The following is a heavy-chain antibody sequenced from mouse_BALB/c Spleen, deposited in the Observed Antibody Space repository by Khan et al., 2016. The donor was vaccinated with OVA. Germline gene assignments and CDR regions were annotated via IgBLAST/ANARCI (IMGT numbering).Heavy chain of an antibody. J-gene: IGHJ2*01. V-gene: IGHV1-7*01. CDR1: GYTFTTYW. CDR2: INPTSGYT. D-gene: IGHD2-14*01. Sequence: QVQLQQSGAELAKPWASVKMSCKASGYTFTTYWMHWVKQRPGQGLEWFGYINPTSGYTDYNQKFKDRATLSADKSSSTAYMQMSSLTSEDSADYYGTRDRINYWGQGTTLTVSS. CDR3: TRDRINY.